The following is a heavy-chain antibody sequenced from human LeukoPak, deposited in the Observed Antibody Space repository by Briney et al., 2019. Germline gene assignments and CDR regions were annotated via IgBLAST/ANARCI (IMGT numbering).Heavy chain of an antibody. J-gene: IGHJ4*02. D-gene: IGHD6-19*01. CDR2: IYYSGST. V-gene: IGHV4-39*01. Sequence: SETLSLTCTVSGGSISSSSYYWGWIRQPPGKGLEWIGSIYYSGSTYYNPSLKRRVTISVDTSKNQFSLKLSSVTAADTAVYYCAGSIAVAGTSDYWGQGTLVTVSS. CDR1: GGSISSSSYY. CDR3: AGSIAVAGTSDY.